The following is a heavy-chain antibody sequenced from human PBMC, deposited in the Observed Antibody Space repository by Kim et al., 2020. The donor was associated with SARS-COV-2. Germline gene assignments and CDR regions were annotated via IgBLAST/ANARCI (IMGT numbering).Heavy chain of an antibody. D-gene: IGHD3-10*01. Sequence: SETLSLTCTVSGGSISSGGYYWSWIRQHPGKGLEWIGYIYYSGSTYYNPSLKSRVTISVDTSKNQFSLKLSSVTAADTAVYYCARDTGLGYYFDYWGQGTLVTVSS. V-gene: IGHV4-31*03. CDR1: GGSISSGGYY. CDR3: ARDTGLGYYFDY. J-gene: IGHJ4*02. CDR2: IYYSGST.